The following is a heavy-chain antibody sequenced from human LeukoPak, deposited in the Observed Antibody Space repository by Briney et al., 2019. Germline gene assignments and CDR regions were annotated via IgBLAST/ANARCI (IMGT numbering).Heavy chain of an antibody. V-gene: IGHV3-7*01. CDR3: ARDSEYSSSFAFDI. J-gene: IGHJ3*02. CDR1: GFTFSSHW. CDR2: INQDGSER. Sequence: GGSLRLYCAASGFTFSSHWMTWVRQAPGKGLEWLANINQDGSERYYVDSVKGRFTISRDNAKNSLYLQINSLRAEDRAVYYCARDSEYSSSFAFDIWGKGTMVTVSS. D-gene: IGHD6-13*01.